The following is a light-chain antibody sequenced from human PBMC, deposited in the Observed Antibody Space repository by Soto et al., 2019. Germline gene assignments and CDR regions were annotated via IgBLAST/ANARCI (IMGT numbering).Light chain of an antibody. CDR3: QQRSDWPSIT. J-gene: IGKJ5*01. Sequence: IVLTRSPGTLSLSPGQRATLSCRASQSVSNNYLAWYQQKPGQAPSLLIYGASNRATGIPARFSGSGSGTDFTLTISSLEHEDFAVYYCQQRSDWPSITFGQGTRLEIK. CDR2: GAS. CDR1: QSVSNNY. V-gene: IGKV3-11*01.